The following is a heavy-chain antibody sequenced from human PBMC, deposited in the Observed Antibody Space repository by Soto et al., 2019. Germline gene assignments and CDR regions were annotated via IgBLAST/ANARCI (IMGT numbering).Heavy chain of an antibody. CDR3: AADLGFGKGSVV. Sequence: QVQVVQSGVEVRRPGSSVKVSCKASGDTFKNCVISWVRQAPGQGLEWMGGIIPLFGTTDFAQRFQGRLTITTDESTTTDYMELRRLRSEDTAMYYCAADLGFGKGSVVWGQGTTVIVSS. V-gene: IGHV1-69*01. CDR2: IIPLFGTT. J-gene: IGHJ6*02. CDR1: GDTFKNCV. D-gene: IGHD3-10*01.